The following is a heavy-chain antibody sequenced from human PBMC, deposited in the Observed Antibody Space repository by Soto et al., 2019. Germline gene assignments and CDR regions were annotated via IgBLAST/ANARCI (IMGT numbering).Heavy chain of an antibody. CDR1: GASITSGGYF. V-gene: IGHV4-31*03. CDR3: ARFAGATSDF. J-gene: IGHJ4*02. CDR2: IYYSGST. D-gene: IGHD3-10*01. Sequence: QVQLQESGPGLVKPSQTLSLTCTVSGASITSGGYFWTWIRQHPGKGLEWIGYIYYSGSTYYNPSLXRXVXRXXDTSKKQFSLKLSSVTAADTAMYYCARFAGATSDFWGQGTLVTVSS.